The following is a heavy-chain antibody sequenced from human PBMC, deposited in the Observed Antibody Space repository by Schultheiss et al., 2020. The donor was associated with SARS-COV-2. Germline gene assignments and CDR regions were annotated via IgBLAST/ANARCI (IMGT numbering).Heavy chain of an antibody. D-gene: IGHD2-15*01. CDR1: GYSFTSYW. J-gene: IGHJ6*02. Sequence: GESLKISCKGSGYSFTSYWIGWVRQMPGKGLEWMGIIYPGDSDTTYSPSFQGQVTISADKSISTAYLQWSSLKASDTAMYYCARHVALVVDYDGMDVWGQGTTVTVSS. V-gene: IGHV5-51*01. CDR3: ARHVALVVDYDGMDV. CDR2: IYPGDSDT.